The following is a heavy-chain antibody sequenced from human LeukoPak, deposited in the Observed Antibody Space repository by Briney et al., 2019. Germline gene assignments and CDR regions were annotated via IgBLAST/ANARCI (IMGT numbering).Heavy chain of an antibody. CDR3: VTVGMTSIWSYLRFDP. Sequence: GGSLRLSGTASGFTFGDYDMSWVRQAPGKGLDFVSAITSNGGSTYYADSVKGRFTISRDNSKNTLYLQMSSLRAEDTAVYYCVTVGMTSIWSYLRFDPRGQGTLVSVSS. V-gene: IGHV3-64D*08. CDR1: GFTFGDYD. J-gene: IGHJ5*02. D-gene: IGHD1-26*01. CDR2: ITSNGGST.